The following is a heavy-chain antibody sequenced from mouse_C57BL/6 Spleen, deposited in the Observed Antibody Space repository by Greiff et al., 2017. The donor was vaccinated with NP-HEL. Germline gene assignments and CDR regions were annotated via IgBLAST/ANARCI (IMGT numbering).Heavy chain of an antibody. D-gene: IGHD1-1*01. CDR3: ARLSQITTVVATDD. CDR2: ISSGGSYT. CDR1: GFTFSSYG. Sequence: EVHLVESGGDLVKPGGSLKLSCAASGFTFSSYGMSWVRQTPDKRLEWVATISSGGSYTYYPDSVKGRFTISRDNAKNTLYLQMSSLKSEDTAMYYCARLSQITTVVATDDWGQGTTLTVSS. J-gene: IGHJ2*01. V-gene: IGHV5-6*01.